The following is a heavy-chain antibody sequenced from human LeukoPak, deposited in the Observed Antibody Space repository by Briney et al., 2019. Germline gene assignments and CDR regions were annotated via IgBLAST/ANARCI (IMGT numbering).Heavy chain of an antibody. CDR3: ARSTCSSGGTCYSALVY. D-gene: IGHD2-15*01. V-gene: IGHV3-23*01. CDR2: LSGSGGST. Sequence: GGSLRLSCAASGFTFSSYAMTWVRQAPGKGLEWVSVLSGSGGSTYYADSVKGRFTISRDNSKNMLYLQMNSLRAEDTAVYYCARSTCSSGGTCYSALVYWGQGTLVTVSS. CDR1: GFTFSSYA. J-gene: IGHJ4*02.